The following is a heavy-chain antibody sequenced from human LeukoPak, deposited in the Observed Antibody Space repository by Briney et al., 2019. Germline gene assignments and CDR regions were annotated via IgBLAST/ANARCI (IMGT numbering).Heavy chain of an antibody. CDR3: AKDGDYYDSSGYPGGDY. CDR2: IRYDGSNK. Sequence: PGGSLRLSCAASGFTFSSYGMHWVRQAPGKGLEWVAFIRYDGSNKYYADSVKGRFTISRDNSKNTLYLQMNSLRAEDTAVYYCAKDGDYYDSSGYPGGDYWGQGTLFTVSS. V-gene: IGHV3-30*02. J-gene: IGHJ4*02. D-gene: IGHD3-22*01. CDR1: GFTFSSYG.